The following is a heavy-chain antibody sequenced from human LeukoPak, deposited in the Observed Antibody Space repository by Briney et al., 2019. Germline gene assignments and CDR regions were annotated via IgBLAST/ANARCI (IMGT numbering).Heavy chain of an antibody. Sequence: ASVKVSCKASGYTFTSYYMHWVRQAPGQGLEWMGIINPSGGSTSYAQKFQGRVTMTRDMSTSTAYMELSRLRSDDTAVYYCARARPSGIAAQGYWGQGTLVTASS. CDR2: INPSGGST. D-gene: IGHD6-6*01. J-gene: IGHJ4*02. V-gene: IGHV1-46*01. CDR3: ARARPSGIAAQGY. CDR1: GYTFTSYY.